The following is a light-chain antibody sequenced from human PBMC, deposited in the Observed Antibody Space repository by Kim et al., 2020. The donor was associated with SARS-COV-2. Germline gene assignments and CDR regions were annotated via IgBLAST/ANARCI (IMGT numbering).Light chain of an antibody. CDR2: DAS. CDR3: QQRTNWPPMYT. V-gene: IGKV3-11*01. CDR1: QSVSNY. Sequence: SLGERATLSCRASQSVSNYLAWYQQRPGQAPRLLIYDASNRATGIPARFSGSGSGTDFTLTISSLEPEDFAVYYCQQRTNWPPMYTFGQGTKLEIK. J-gene: IGKJ2*01.